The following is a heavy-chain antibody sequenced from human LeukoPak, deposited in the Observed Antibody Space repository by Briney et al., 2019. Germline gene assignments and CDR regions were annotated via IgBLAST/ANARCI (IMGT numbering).Heavy chain of an antibody. CDR1: GFTFSSYS. CDR3: ARDDRGYRSPIDAFDI. V-gene: IGHV3-48*01. Sequence: PGGSLRLSCAASGFTFSSYSMNWVRQAPGKGLEWVSYISSSSSTIYYADSVKGRFTISRDNAKNSLYLQMNSLRAEDTAVYYCARDDRGYRSPIDAFDIWGQGTMVTVSS. D-gene: IGHD3-22*01. CDR2: ISSSSSTI. J-gene: IGHJ3*02.